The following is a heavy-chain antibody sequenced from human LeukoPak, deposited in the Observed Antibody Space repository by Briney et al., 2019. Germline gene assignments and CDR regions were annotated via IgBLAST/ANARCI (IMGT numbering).Heavy chain of an antibody. D-gene: IGHD2-15*01. CDR2: IYTSGST. V-gene: IGHV4-4*07. J-gene: IGHJ5*02. Sequence: SETLSLTCGVSGGSISNYYWSWIRQPAGKGLEWIGRIYTSGSTNYNPSLKSRVTMSVDTSKNQFSLKLSSVTAADTAVYYCARVNCSGGSCYSSPFDPWGQGTLVTVSS. CDR1: GGSISNYY. CDR3: ARVNCSGGSCYSSPFDP.